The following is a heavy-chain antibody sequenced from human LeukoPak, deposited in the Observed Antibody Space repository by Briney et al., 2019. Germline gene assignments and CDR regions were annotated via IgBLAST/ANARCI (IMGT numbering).Heavy chain of an antibody. CDR1: GFTLTNFW. CDR3: VRSMDV. J-gene: IGHJ6*02. CDR2: IKQDGSAK. Sequence: GGSLRLSCATSGFTLTNFWMSWVRQAPGKGLEWVANIKQDGSAKYYVDSVRGRFTISRDNAKNSLYLQMNSLRAGDTAVYYCVRSMDVWGQGTTVTVSS. V-gene: IGHV3-7*01.